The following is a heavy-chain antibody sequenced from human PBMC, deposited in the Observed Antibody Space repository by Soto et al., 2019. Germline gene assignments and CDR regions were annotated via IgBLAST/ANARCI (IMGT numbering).Heavy chain of an antibody. CDR1: GFTFSSYA. CDR3: AKGAGYSYGPGEAFDY. J-gene: IGHJ4*02. CDR2: ISGSGGST. V-gene: IGHV3-23*01. D-gene: IGHD5-18*01. Sequence: EVQLLESGGGLVQPGGSLRLSCAASGFTFSSYAMSWVRQAPGKGLEWVSAISGSGGSTYYADSVKGRFTITRHNSKNTLYLQMNSMRAEDTAVYYCAKGAGYSYGPGEAFDYWGQGALVTVSS.